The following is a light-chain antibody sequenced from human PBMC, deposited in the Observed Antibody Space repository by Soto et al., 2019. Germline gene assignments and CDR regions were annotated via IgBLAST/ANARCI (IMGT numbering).Light chain of an antibody. Sequence: IGSTRSQRTVPWSDGDRVTXSCRASQSVTTRLAWYQHEPGQAPTLLMSGASNRASGVPVRFSGSGSGTDFTLTINRLEPEDFALYYCQQYGVWPIAFG. CDR3: QQYGVWPIA. CDR2: GAS. J-gene: IGKJ5*01. CDR1: QSVTTR. V-gene: IGKV3-20*01.